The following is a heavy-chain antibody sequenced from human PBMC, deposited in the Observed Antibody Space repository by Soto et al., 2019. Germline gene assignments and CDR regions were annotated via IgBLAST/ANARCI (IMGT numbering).Heavy chain of an antibody. Sequence: ASVKVSCKASGYTFTSYGISWVRQAPGQGLEWMGWISAYNGNTNYAQKLQGRVTMTTDTSTSTAYMELRSLRSDDTAVYYCARDGIDYGDYDAFDICGQATMVTVSS. CDR2: ISAYNGNT. CDR1: GYTFTSYG. CDR3: ARDGIDYGDYDAFDI. V-gene: IGHV1-18*01. J-gene: IGHJ3*02. D-gene: IGHD4-17*01.